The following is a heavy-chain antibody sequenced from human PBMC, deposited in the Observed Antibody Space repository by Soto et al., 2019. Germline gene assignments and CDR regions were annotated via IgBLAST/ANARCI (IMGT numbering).Heavy chain of an antibody. CDR3: ASQHYYDSSGYYVVY. J-gene: IGHJ4*02. CDR1: GRSISSNIYY. V-gene: IGHV4-39*01. D-gene: IGHD3-22*01. Sequence: SDTLSLTCTVSGRSISSNIYYWGWIRQPPGKGLEWIGNIHYSGNTYYDSSLQSRVTISIDTSKNQFSLKLSSVTATDTAVYYCASQHYYDSSGYYVVYWGQGTLVTVS. CDR2: IHYSGNT.